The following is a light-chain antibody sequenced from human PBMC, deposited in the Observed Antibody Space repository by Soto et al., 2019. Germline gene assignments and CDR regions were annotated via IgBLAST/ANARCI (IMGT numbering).Light chain of an antibody. Sequence: IPMTQAPSTLSASGGDRVTITCPASQSISSWLAWYQQKPGKAPKLLIYDASSLESGVPSRFSGSGSGTEFTLTISSLQPDDFATYYCQQYNSYWPFGQGTKV. CDR2: DAS. V-gene: IGKV1-5*01. J-gene: IGKJ1*01. CDR3: QQYNSYWP. CDR1: QSISSW.